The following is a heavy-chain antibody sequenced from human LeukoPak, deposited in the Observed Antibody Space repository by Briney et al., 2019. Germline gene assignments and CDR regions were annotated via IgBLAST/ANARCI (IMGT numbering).Heavy chain of an antibody. CDR3: ARASMVRGVIFWFDP. J-gene: IGHJ5*02. CDR1: GYTFTGYY. V-gene: IGHV1-46*01. CDR2: INPSGGST. Sequence: ASVKVSCKASGYTFTGYYMHWVRQAPGQGLEWMGIINPSGGSTSYAQKFQGRVTMTRDMSTSTVYMELSSLRSEDTAVYYCARASMVRGVIFWFDPWGQGTLVTVSS. D-gene: IGHD3-10*01.